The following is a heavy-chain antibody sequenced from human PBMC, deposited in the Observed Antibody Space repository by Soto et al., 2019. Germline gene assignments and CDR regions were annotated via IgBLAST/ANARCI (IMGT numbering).Heavy chain of an antibody. CDR3: RKDLSVAGPTKDAFDI. Sequence: PGGTLSLSCAASGFTFSINAMSWVLQAPGKXLXXVSAKXGRHGRVYHIRGTGARPYYEDHAKGRFNKPRDNSKNTLYLQMKTMRAHDTALLYCRKDLSVAGPTKDAFDIRGQGTMVNVS. D-gene: IGHD6-19*01. V-gene: IGHV3-23*01. CDR2: IRGTGARP. CDR1: GFTFSINA. J-gene: IGHJ3*02.